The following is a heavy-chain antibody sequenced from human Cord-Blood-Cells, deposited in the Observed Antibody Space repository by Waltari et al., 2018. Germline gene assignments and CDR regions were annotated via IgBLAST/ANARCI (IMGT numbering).Heavy chain of an antibody. J-gene: IGHJ2*01. Sequence: QVQLQESGPGLVKPSETLSLTCAVSGYSISSGYYWGWLRQPPGKGLEWIGSIYHSGSTYYNPSLKSRVTISVDTSKNQFSLKLSSVTAADTAVYYCAREDNWSDWYFDLWGRGTLVTVSS. CDR3: AREDNWSDWYFDL. CDR1: GYSISSGYY. CDR2: IYHSGST. V-gene: IGHV4-38-2*02. D-gene: IGHD1-1*01.